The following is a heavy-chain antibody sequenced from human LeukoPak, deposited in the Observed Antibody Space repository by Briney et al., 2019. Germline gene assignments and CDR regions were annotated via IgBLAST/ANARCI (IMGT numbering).Heavy chain of an antibody. CDR3: ARQRRYYGSGTYWGYYFDY. V-gene: IGHV4-59*01. CDR2: IYYSGST. Sequence: ASETLSLTCTVSGGSISSYYWSWIRQPPGKGLEWIGYIYYSGSTNYNPSLKSRVTISVDTSKNQFSLKLSSVTAADTAVYYCARQRRYYGSGTYWGYYFDYWGQGTLVTVSS. CDR1: GGSISSYY. D-gene: IGHD3-10*01. J-gene: IGHJ4*02.